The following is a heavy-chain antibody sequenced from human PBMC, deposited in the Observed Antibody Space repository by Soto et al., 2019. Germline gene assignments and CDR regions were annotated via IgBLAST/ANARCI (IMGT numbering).Heavy chain of an antibody. J-gene: IGHJ4*02. Sequence: ASVKVSCKASGYTFTSYDINWVRQATGQGLEWMGWMNPNSGNTGYAQKFQGRVTMTRNTSISTAYMELSSLRSEDTAVYYCARGRYTMVRGVINTLVGYWGQGTLVTVSS. D-gene: IGHD3-10*01. CDR3: ARGRYTMVRGVINTLVGY. V-gene: IGHV1-8*01. CDR2: MNPNSGNT. CDR1: GYTFTSYD.